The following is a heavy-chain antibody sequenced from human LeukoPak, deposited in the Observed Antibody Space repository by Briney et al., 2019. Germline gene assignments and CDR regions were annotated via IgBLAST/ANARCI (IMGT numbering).Heavy chain of an antibody. CDR2: MNPNSGNT. J-gene: IGHJ4*02. V-gene: IGHV1-8*01. D-gene: IGHD6-6*01. CDR1: GYTFTSYD. Sequence: GASVKVSCKASGYTFTSYDINWVRQATGQGLEWMGWMNPNSGNTGYAQKFQGRVTMTRNTSISTAYMELSSLRSEDTAVYYCARGPPAYSSSSEFGDYWGQGTLVTVSS. CDR3: ARGPPAYSSSSEFGDY.